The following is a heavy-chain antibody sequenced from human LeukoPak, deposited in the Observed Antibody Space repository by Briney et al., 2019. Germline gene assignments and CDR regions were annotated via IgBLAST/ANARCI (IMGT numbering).Heavy chain of an antibody. CDR3: ARDGSPIGIATRLGNWVDP. J-gene: IGHJ5*02. CDR2: IHYSGST. V-gene: IGHV4-31*03. D-gene: IGHD6-6*01. CDR1: GGSISSGDYY. Sequence: PSEILSLTCTVSGGSISSGDYYWSWIRQHPGKGLEWIGYIHYSGSTFSNPSLKSRVTISVDASKNQLSLKLTSVTAADTAVYYCARDGSPIGIATRLGNWVDPWGQGTLVTVSS.